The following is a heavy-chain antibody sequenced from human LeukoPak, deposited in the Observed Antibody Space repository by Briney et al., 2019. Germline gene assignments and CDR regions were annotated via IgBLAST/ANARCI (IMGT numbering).Heavy chain of an antibody. D-gene: IGHD1-26*01. J-gene: IGHJ3*02. CDR1: GFTFSSYS. Sequence: PGGSLRLSCAASGFTFSSYSMNWVRQAPGKGPEWVSYISSSSSTIYYADSVKGRFTISRDNAKNSLYLQMNSLRAEDTAVYYCARARYSGTSDAFDIWGQGAMVTVSS. CDR3: ARARYSGTSDAFDI. CDR2: ISSSSSTI. V-gene: IGHV3-48*01.